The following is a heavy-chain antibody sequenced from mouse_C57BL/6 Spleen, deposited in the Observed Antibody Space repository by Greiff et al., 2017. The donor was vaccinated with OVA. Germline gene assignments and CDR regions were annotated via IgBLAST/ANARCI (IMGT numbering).Heavy chain of an antibody. J-gene: IGHJ3*01. CDR3: ARHKRSSGYVGDY. Sequence: VKLMESGPGLVAPSQSLSITCTVSGFSLTSYGVHWVRQPPGKGLEWLVVIWSDGSTTYNSALKSRLSISKDNSKSQVFLKMNSLQTDDTAMYYCARHKRSSGYVGDYWGQGTLVTVSA. D-gene: IGHD3-2*02. V-gene: IGHV2-6-1*01. CDR2: IWSDGST. CDR1: GFSLTSYG.